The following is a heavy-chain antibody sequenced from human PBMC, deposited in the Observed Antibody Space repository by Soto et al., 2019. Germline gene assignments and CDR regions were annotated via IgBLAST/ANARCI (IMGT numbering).Heavy chain of an antibody. V-gene: IGHV3-21*01. J-gene: IGHJ4*02. CDR1: GFTFSSYS. CDR2: ISSSSSYI. D-gene: IGHD2-15*01. Sequence: PGGSLRLSCAASGFTFSSYSMNWVRQAPGKGLEWVSSISSSSSYIYYADSVKGRFTISRDNAKNSLYLQMNSLRAEDTAVYYCARACSGGSCYLRQWGQGTLVTVSS. CDR3: ARACSGGSCYLRQ.